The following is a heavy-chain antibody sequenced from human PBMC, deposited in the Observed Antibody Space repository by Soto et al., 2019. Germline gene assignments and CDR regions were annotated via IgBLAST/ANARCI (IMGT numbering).Heavy chain of an antibody. CDR3: ARELRGYYDSSGYPNNWFDP. CDR1: GGSISSSNW. J-gene: IGHJ5*02. Sequence: SETLSLTCAVSGGSISSSNWWSWVRQPPGKGLEWIGEIYHSGSTNYNPSLKSRVTISVDKSKNQFSLKLSSVTAADTAVYYCARELRGYYDSSGYPNNWFDPWGQGTLVTVSS. V-gene: IGHV4-4*02. D-gene: IGHD3-22*01. CDR2: IYHSGST.